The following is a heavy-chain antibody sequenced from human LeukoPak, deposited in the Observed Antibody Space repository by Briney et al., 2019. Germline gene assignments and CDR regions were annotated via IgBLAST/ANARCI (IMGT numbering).Heavy chain of an antibody. J-gene: IGHJ4*02. Sequence: GGSLRLSCAASGFTFSSYWMHWVRQAPGKGLVWVSRINPDGRTITYADSVVGRITISRDNAKNTLYLQMNSLRDEDTAVYYCARGTGDRLGYFDYWGQGTLVTVSS. CDR3: ARGTGDRLGYFDY. V-gene: IGHV3-74*03. CDR2: INPDGRTI. D-gene: IGHD7-27*01. CDR1: GFTFSSYW.